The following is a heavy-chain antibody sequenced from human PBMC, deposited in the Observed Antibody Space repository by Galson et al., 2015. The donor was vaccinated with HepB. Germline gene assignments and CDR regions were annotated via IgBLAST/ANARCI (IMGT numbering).Heavy chain of an antibody. V-gene: IGHV3-15*07. CDR3: STGGGGFTYGAY. CDR1: GFTFSYAW. CDR2: IKSKTDGGTT. D-gene: IGHD4-17*01. J-gene: IGHJ4*02. Sequence: SLRLSCAASGFTFSYAWMNWVRQPPGKGLEWVGRIKSKTDGGTTDYAAPVKGRFAISRDDSKEMLYLQMNSLKTEDTAVYYCSTGGGGFTYGAYWGQGVLVTVSS.